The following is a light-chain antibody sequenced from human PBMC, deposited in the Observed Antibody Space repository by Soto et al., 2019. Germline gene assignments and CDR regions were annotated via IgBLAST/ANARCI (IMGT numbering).Light chain of an antibody. CDR1: SSDVGGYNY. Sequence: QSALTQPASVSGSPGQSFTISCTGTSSDVGGYNYVSWYQQYPGNAPKLIIYDVSYRPSGVSNRFSGSKSGNTASLTISGLQAEDEAEYHCSSYTITSTYVFGTGTKVTVL. J-gene: IGLJ1*01. CDR3: SSYTITSTYV. CDR2: DVS. V-gene: IGLV2-14*01.